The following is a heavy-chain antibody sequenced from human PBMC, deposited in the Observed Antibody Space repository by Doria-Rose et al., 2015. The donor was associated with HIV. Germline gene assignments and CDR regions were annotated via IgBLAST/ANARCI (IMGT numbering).Heavy chain of an antibody. J-gene: IGHJ5*02. Sequence: YWTWIRQPPGKGLEWIGEINHSGSTNYNPSLKSRVTISVDTSKNQFSLKLSSVTAADMAVYYCARSFTMVQGVTNWFDPWGQGTLVTVSS. CDR1: Y. V-gene: IGHV4-34*01. CDR2: INHSGST. D-gene: IGHD3-10*01. CDR3: ARSFTMVQGVTNWFDP.